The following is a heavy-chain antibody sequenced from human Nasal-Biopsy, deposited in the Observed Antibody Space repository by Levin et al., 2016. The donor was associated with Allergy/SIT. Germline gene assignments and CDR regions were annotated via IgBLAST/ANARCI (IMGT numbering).Heavy chain of an antibody. V-gene: IGHV3-30*18. CDR3: AKVGPYGYDLWGAFDH. CDR2: ISYDGTNK. J-gene: IGHJ5*02. CDR1: GFTFSTYG. D-gene: IGHD5-12*01. Sequence: GESLKISCAASGFTFSTYGMHWVRQAPGKGLEWVAVISYDGTNKYFEDSVKGRFTISRDNSKNTLYLQMSSLRAEDTAVYYCAKVGPYGYDLWGAFDHWGQGILVTVSS.